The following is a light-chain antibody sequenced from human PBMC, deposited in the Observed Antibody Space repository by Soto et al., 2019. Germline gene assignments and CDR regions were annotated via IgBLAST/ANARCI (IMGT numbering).Light chain of an antibody. CDR1: QSVSSNY. V-gene: IGKV3-20*01. J-gene: IGKJ1*01. CDR2: GAS. Sequence: EIVLTQSPGTLSLSPGERATLSCRASQSVSSNYLAWYQQKTGQAPRLLIFGASSRATGVPDRFSGSGSGTDFTLIISRLEPEDFAVYYCQQYGSSPPWTFGQGTKVEIK. CDR3: QQYGSSPPWT.